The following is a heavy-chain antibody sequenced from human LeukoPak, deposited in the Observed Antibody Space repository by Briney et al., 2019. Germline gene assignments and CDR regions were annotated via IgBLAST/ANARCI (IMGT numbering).Heavy chain of an antibody. CDR1: GYSMKSGYH. V-gene: IGHV4-38-2*02. CDR2: IYHSGSP. CDR3: ARDQGLDIVVHDFDY. J-gene: IGHJ4*02. Sequence: SETLSLTCTVSGYSMKSGYHWGWIRQPPGKGLAWIGTIYHSGSPHYNPSLKSRVTISVDTSKNQFSLKLSSVTAADTAVYYCARDQGLDIVVHDFDYWGQGTLVTVSS. D-gene: IGHD5-12*01.